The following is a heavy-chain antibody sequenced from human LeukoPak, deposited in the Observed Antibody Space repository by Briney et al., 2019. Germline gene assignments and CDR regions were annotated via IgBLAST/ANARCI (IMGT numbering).Heavy chain of an antibody. CDR2: ISYDGSNK. CDR1: GFTFNSYG. D-gene: IGHD3-10*01. CDR3: AKTYYYGSGSYSNYYYGMGV. Sequence: PGGSLRLSCAASGFTFNSYGMAWVRQAPGKGLEWVAVISYDGSNKYYADSVKGRITISRDNSKNTVYLQMNSLSAEDTAVYYCAKTYYYGSGSYSNYYYGMGVWGKGTTVTVSS. J-gene: IGHJ6*04. V-gene: IGHV3-30*18.